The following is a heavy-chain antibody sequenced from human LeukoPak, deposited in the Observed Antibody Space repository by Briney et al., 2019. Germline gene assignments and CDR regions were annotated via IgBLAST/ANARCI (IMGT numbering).Heavy chain of an antibody. CDR3: AREWAN. J-gene: IGHJ4*02. CDR1: GFAVSNNY. V-gene: IGHV3-53*01. CDR2: INNVGAT. Sequence: PGGSLRLSCVVSGFAVSNNYLSWVRQAPGKGLEWVSVINNVGATYYADSVRGRFTISRDNSTNTLLLQMSSLRAEDTAVYYCAREWANWGQGTLVTVSS. D-gene: IGHD1-26*01.